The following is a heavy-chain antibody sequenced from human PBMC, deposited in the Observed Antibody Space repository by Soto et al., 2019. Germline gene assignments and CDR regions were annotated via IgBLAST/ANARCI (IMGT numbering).Heavy chain of an antibody. D-gene: IGHD3-16*01. J-gene: IGHJ4*02. CDR3: ARGLRWTRTFDF. CDR1: AGYLSTTSYY. CDR2: IYYTGST. V-gene: IGHV4-39*01. Sequence: SETLSLTCSVSAGYLSTTSYYWGWVRLSPGTGLEWIGSIYYTGSTYYNPSLKGRVAISVDTSKRQFSLKLTSVTATDTAVYYCARGLRWTRTFDFWGQGTLVTVSS.